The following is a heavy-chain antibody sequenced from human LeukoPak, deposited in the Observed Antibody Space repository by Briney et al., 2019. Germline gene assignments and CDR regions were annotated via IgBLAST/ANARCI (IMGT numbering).Heavy chain of an antibody. V-gene: IGHV4-39*07. Sequence: SETLSLTCTVSGGSLSSSTYYWGWIRQPPGMGLEWIGSIYYSGSTNYNPSLKSRVTISVDTSKNQFSLKLISVTAADTAVYYCATDRGVATINGYWGQETLVTVSS. CDR2: IYYSGST. D-gene: IGHD5-12*01. J-gene: IGHJ4*02. CDR3: ATDRGVATINGY. CDR1: GGSLSSSTYY.